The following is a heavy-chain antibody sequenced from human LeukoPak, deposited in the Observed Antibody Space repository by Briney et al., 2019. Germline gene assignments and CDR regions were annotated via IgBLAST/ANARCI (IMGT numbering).Heavy chain of an antibody. V-gene: IGHV3-21*01. CDR2: ISSSSSYI. D-gene: IGHD1-26*01. CDR1: GFTFSTYS. Sequence: GGSLRLSFAASGFTFSTYSMNWVRQAPGKGLEWVSSISSSSSYIYYADSVKGRFTISRDNAKKSVYLQMNSLRAEDTAVYYCARAYSERYGLGYYYMDVWGKGTTVTISS. CDR3: ARAYSERYGLGYYYMDV. J-gene: IGHJ6*03.